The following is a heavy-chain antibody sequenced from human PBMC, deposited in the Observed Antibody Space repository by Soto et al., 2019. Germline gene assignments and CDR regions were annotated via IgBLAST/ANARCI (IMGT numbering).Heavy chain of an antibody. CDR2: IYYSGST. D-gene: IGHD6-19*01. J-gene: IGHJ4*02. CDR3: ASSSGWPDRPIDY. CDR1: GGSFSGYY. Sequence: SETLSLTCGVYGGSFSGYYWSWIRQPPGKGLEWIGYIYYSGSTNYNPSLKSRVTISVDTSKNQFSLKLSSVTAADTAVYYCASSSGWPDRPIDYWGQGTPVTVSS. V-gene: IGHV4-59*01.